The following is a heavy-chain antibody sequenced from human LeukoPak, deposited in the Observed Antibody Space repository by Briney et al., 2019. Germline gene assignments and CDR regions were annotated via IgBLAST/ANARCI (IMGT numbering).Heavy chain of an antibody. Sequence: ASVKVSCKASGYTFTGYYMHWVRQAPGQGLEWMGWINPNSGSTNYAQKFQGRVTMTRDTSISTAYMELSRLRSDDTAVYYCARGKNVVVPAARNWFDPWGQGTLVTVSS. CDR2: INPNSGST. CDR1: GYTFTGYY. D-gene: IGHD2-2*01. V-gene: IGHV1-2*02. J-gene: IGHJ5*02. CDR3: ARGKNVVVPAARNWFDP.